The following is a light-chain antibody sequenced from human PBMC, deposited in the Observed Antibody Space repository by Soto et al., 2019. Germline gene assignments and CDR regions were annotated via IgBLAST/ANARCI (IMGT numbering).Light chain of an antibody. CDR2: AAS. CDR3: QQYYSYPPT. CDR1: QGISSY. Sequence: AIRMTQSPSSFSASTGDRGTITCRASQGISSYLAWYQQKPGKAPKLLIYAASTLQSGVPSRFSGSGSGTDFTLTISCLQSEDFATYYCQQYYSYPPTFGGGTTVEIK. J-gene: IGKJ4*01. V-gene: IGKV1-8*01.